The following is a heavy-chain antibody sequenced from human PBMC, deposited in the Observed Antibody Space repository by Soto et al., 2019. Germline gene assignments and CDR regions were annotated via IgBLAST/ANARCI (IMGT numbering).Heavy chain of an antibody. CDR2: IIPIFGTA. D-gene: IGHD3-10*01. CDR3: ATSMVRGVDYYYYYGMDV. V-gene: IGHV1-69*01. CDR1: GGTFSSYA. J-gene: IGHJ6*02. Sequence: QVQLVQSGAEVKKPGSSVKVSCKASGGTFSSYAISWVRQAPGQGLEWMGGIIPIFGTANYAQKFQGRVTITADESTSTAYMELSSLRSEDTAVYYCATSMVRGVDYYYYYGMDVWGQGTKVTVSS.